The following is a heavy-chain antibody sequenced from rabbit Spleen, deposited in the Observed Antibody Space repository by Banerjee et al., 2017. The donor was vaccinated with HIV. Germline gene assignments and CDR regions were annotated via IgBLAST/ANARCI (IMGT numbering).Heavy chain of an antibody. Sequence: QSLEESGGDLVKPGASLTLTCTASGFSFSDIYWISWVRQAPGKGLEWIACIDTGRSGFTYFASWAKGRFTISKTSSTTVTLQMTSLTAADTATYFCARDTGSSFSSYGMDLWGPGTLVTVS. J-gene: IGHJ6*01. D-gene: IGHD8-1*01. CDR1: GFSFSDIYW. CDR3: ARDTGSSFSSYGMDL. V-gene: IGHV1S40*01. CDR2: IDTGRSGFT.